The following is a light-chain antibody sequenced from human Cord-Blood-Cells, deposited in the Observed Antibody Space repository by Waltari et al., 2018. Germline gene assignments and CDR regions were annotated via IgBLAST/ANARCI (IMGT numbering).Light chain of an antibody. CDR2: EGS. V-gene: IGLV2-23*01. J-gene: IGLJ3*02. CDR3: CSYAGSSTSV. Sequence: QSALTQPASVSGSPGQSITISCTGTSNDVGSYNLVSWYQQHPGKAPNLMIYEGSKRPSGVSNRFSGSKSGNTASLTISGLQAEDEADYYCCSYAGSSTSVFGGGTKLTVL. CDR1: SNDVGSYNL.